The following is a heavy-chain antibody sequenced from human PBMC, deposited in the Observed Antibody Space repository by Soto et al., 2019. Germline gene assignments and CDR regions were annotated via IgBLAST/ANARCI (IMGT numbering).Heavy chain of an antibody. CDR2: IVVGSGNT. V-gene: IGHV1-58*01. D-gene: IGHD6-13*01. CDR1: GFTFTSSA. J-gene: IGHJ6*02. CDR3: AADGIAAAGTDYYYGMDV. Sequence: SVKVSCKASGFTFTSSAVQWVRQARGQRLEWIGWIVVGSGNTNYAQKFQERVTITRDMSTSTAYMELSSLRSEDTAVYYCAADGIAAAGTDYYYGMDVWGQGTTVTVSS.